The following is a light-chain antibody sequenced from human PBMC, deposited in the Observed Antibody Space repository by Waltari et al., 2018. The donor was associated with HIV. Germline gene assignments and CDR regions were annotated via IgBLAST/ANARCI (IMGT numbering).Light chain of an antibody. V-gene: IGLV2-14*03. CDR2: DAS. CDR3: SSFSITSTLVV. Sequence: QSALTQPASVSGSPGQSITISCTGTSSDIGGYNYVSWYRQHPGKAPKLMIFDASNRPSGISNRFSGSKSGNTASLTISGLQADDEAHYFCSSFSITSTLVVFGGGTKLTVL. J-gene: IGLJ2*01. CDR1: SSDIGGYNY.